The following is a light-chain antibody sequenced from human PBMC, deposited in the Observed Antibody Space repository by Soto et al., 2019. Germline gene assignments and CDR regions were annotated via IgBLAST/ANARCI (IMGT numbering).Light chain of an antibody. CDR2: GAS. Sequence: EIVLTQSPGTLSLSPGERATLSCRASQSVSSTYLAWYQQKPGQAPRLLIYGASSRATGIPDRFSGSGSGTDFILTISRLEPEDFAMYYCQQYGISWTFGQGTKVEIK. J-gene: IGKJ1*01. CDR1: QSVSSTY. V-gene: IGKV3-20*01. CDR3: QQYGISWT.